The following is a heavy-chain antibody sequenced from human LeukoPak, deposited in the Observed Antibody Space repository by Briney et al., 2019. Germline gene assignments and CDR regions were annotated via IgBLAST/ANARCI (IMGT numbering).Heavy chain of an antibody. J-gene: IGHJ4*02. CDR3: ARGYDGSGYYYAYYFDY. V-gene: IGHV3-30-3*01. CDR1: GFTFGSYA. Sequence: GRSLRLSCAASGFTFGSYAMHWVRQAAGKGRGWVAVISYDGSNKYYADSVKGRFTISRDNSKNTLYLQMNSLRAEDTAVYYCARGYDGSGYYYAYYFDYWGQGTLVTVSS. CDR2: ISYDGSNK. D-gene: IGHD3-22*01.